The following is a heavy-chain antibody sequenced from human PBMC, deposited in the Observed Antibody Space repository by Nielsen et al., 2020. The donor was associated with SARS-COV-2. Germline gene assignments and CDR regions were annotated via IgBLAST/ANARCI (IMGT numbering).Heavy chain of an antibody. CDR1: GFTFSSYG. V-gene: IGHV3-30*18. CDR3: AKGLSNYYGSGSYYYSYGMDV. D-gene: IGHD3-10*01. Sequence: GESLKIFCAASGFTFSSYGMHWVRQAPGKGLEWVAVISYDGSNKYYADSVKGRFTISRDNSKNTLYLQMNSLRAEDTAVYYCAKGLSNYYGSGSYYYSYGMDVWGQGTTVTVSS. CDR2: ISYDGSNK. J-gene: IGHJ6*02.